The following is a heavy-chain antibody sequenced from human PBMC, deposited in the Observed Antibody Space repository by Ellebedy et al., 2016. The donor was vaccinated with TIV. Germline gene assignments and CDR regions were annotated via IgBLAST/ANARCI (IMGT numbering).Heavy chain of an antibody. CDR1: GLTFTNAW. J-gene: IGHJ6*02. CDR3: TTAGISGSRWWYNGLDV. V-gene: IGHV3-15*01. D-gene: IGHD1-20*01. CDR2: ITSRDAGTTT. Sequence: GESLKISCAASGLTFTNAWMSWVRQAPGKGLEWVGRITSRDAGTTTEYTAPVKDRFIISRDDSKNTLYLQMNSLKIENTAVYYCTTAGISGSRWWYNGLDVWGQGTTVTVSS.